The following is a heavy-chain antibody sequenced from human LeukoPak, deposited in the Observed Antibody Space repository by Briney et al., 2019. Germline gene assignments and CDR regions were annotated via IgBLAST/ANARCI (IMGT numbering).Heavy chain of an antibody. CDR2: ISGSGGST. CDR1: GFTFSSYA. Sequence: PGGSLRLSCAASGFTFSSYAMSWVHQAPGKGLEWVSAISGSGGSTYYADSVKGRFTISRDNSKNTLYLQMNSLRAEDTAVYYCAKDMLRDYYDSSRGYFDYWGQGTLVTVSS. D-gene: IGHD3-22*01. J-gene: IGHJ4*02. CDR3: AKDMLRDYYDSSRGYFDY. V-gene: IGHV3-23*01.